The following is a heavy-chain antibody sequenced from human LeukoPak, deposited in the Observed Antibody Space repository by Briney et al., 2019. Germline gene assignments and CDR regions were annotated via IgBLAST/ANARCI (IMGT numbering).Heavy chain of an antibody. V-gene: IGHV3-30*02. CDR2: KRYDGSNK. J-gene: IGHJ4*02. D-gene: IGHD6-13*01. Sequence: GGSLRLSCAASGFTFSSYGMHWVRQAPGKGLEWVAFKRYDGSNKYYADSVKGRFTISRDNSKNTLYLQMNSLRAEDTAVYYCAKAVSSSWYFDYWGQGTLVTVSS. CDR3: AKAVSSSWYFDY. CDR1: GFTFSSYG.